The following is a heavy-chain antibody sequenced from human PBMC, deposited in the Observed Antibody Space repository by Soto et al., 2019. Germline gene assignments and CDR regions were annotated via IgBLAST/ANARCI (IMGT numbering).Heavy chain of an antibody. CDR1: GGSFSGYF. CDR2: INHSGST. D-gene: IGHD5-12*01. CDR3: ARGGGYSGYLGGY. V-gene: IGHV4-34*01. J-gene: IGHJ4*02. Sequence: PSETLSLTCAVYGGSFSGYFWSWIRKPPGKGLEWIGEINHSGSTNYNPSLKSRVTISIDTSKNQFSLKLSSVAAADTAVYYCARGGGYSGYLGGYWGQGTLVTVSS.